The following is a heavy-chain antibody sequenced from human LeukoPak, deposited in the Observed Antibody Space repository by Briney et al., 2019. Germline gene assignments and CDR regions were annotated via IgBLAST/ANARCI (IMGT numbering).Heavy chain of an antibody. CDR3: ARPNIRYCSGGACSNDGSDY. V-gene: IGHV4-39*07. CDR1: GGSISSSNHY. CDR2: ISYSGSS. D-gene: IGHD2-15*01. Sequence: PSQTLSLTCTVSGGSISSSNHYWGWIRQPPGQVLVLIGSISYSGSSYYSPALKSRVTISVDTSNNQFSLKLSSVTAADTAVYYCARPNIRYCSGGACSNDGSDYWGQGTLVTVSS. J-gene: IGHJ4*02.